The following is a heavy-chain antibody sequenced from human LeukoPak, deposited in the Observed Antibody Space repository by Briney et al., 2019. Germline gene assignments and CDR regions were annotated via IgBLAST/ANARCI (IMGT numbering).Heavy chain of an antibody. CDR3: ARDKVEGPTLFDY. V-gene: IGHV3-7*01. D-gene: IGHD2-15*01. CDR2: IKQDGSEI. J-gene: IGHJ4*02. Sequence: GGSLRLSCATSGFTFSTYWMSWVRQVPGKGPEWVANIKQDGSEIYYVDSVKGRFTISRDNAKNSLFLQMNNLRAEDTAIYYCARDKVEGPTLFDYWGQGTLVTVSS. CDR1: GFTFSTYW.